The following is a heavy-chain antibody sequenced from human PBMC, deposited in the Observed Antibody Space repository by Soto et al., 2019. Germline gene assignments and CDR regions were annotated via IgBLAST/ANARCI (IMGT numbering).Heavy chain of an antibody. CDR2: IYHSGST. J-gene: IGHJ6*02. CDR1: GGSISSNKW. Sequence: SETLSLTCAVYGGSISSNKWWSWVRQPPGKGLEWIGEIYHSGSTNYNPSLKSRVTISLDKSKNQFSLKLTSVTAADSAVYYCARDDHIVVVPTSLGAVDVWGQGTTVTVSS. CDR3: ARDDHIVVVPTSLGAVDV. V-gene: IGHV4-4*02. D-gene: IGHD2-2*01.